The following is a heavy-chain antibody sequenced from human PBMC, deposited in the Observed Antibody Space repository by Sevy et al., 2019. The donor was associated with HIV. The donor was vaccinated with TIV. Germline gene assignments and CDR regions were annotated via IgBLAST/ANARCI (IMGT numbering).Heavy chain of an antibody. CDR2: ISYDGSNK. Sequence: GGSLRLSCAASGFTFSSYAMHWVRQAPGKGLEWVAVISYDGSNKYYADSVKGRFTISRDNSKNTLYLQMNSLRAEDTAVYYCARDRARGGSYYYYYGMDVWGQGTTVTVSS. J-gene: IGHJ6*02. D-gene: IGHD3-10*01. V-gene: IGHV3-30-3*01. CDR3: ARDRARGGSYYYYYGMDV. CDR1: GFTFSSYA.